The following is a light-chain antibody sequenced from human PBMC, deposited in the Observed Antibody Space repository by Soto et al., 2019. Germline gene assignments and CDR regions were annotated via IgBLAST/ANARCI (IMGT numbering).Light chain of an antibody. J-gene: IGKJ3*01. Sequence: EIVLTQSPGTLSLSPGERATLSCRASQSVSSNLAWYQQKPGQAPRLLIYGASTRATGIPARFSGSGSGTEFTLTISSLQSEDFAVYYCQQYNNWPPLTFGPGTKVDNK. CDR3: QQYNNWPPLT. V-gene: IGKV3-15*01. CDR2: GAS. CDR1: QSVSSN.